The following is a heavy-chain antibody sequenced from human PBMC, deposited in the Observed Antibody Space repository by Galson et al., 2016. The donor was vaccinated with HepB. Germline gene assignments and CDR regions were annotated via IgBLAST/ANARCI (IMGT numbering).Heavy chain of an antibody. CDR2: ISPYNGKT. V-gene: IGHV1-18*01. Sequence: SVKVSCKASGYGFINFGVSWVRQAPGQGLEWMGWISPYNGKTIYSQKVQGRVTMTTNTSTTTAYMELRSLTSDDTAMYFCARDFANFWDSWGQGTLVTVSS. CDR3: ARDFANFWDS. J-gene: IGHJ4*02. CDR1: GYGFINFG. D-gene: IGHD1-7*01.